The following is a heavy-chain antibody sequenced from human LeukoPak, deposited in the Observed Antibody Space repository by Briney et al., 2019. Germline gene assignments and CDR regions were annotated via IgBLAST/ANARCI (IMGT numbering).Heavy chain of an antibody. CDR2: IYHSGST. CDR1: GYSISSGYY. V-gene: IGHV4-38-2*02. J-gene: IGHJ3*02. CDR3: ALTPAHAFDI. Sequence: SETLSLTCTVSGYSISSGYYWGWIRQPPGKGLEWIGSIYHSGSTYYNPSLKSRVTISVDTSKNQFSLKLSSVTAADTAVYYCALTPAHAFDIWGQGTMVTVSS.